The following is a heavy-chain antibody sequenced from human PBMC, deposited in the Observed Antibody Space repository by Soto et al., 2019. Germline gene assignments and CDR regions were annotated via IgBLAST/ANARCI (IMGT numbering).Heavy chain of an antibody. J-gene: IGHJ5*02. Sequence: QVQLVQSGAEVKKPGASVKVSCKASGYTFTSYGISWVRQASGQGLEWMGWISAYNGNTKYAQKRXGXVXMXXDTSTSTAYMELRSLRSDDTAVYYCARDEAYKWNDGGWFDPWGQGTLVTVSS. V-gene: IGHV1-18*01. CDR3: ARDEAYKWNDGGWFDP. CDR1: GYTFTSYG. D-gene: IGHD1-1*01. CDR2: ISAYNGNT.